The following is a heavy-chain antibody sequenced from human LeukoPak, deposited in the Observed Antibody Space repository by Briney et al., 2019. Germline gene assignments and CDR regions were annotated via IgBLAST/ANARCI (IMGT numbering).Heavy chain of an antibody. CDR2: ISYDGSDK. V-gene: IGHV3-30*18. CDR3: AKVKEDRYYNSRGFYLDY. CDR1: GFTFSSYG. J-gene: IGHJ4*02. Sequence: GGSLRLSCAASGFTFSSYGMHWVRQAPGKGLEWVAAISYDGSDKYYTDSVKGRFTISRVNSENTLYLQMNSLRAEDTAIYYCAKVKEDRYYNSRGFYLDYWGQGTLVTVSS. D-gene: IGHD3-22*01.